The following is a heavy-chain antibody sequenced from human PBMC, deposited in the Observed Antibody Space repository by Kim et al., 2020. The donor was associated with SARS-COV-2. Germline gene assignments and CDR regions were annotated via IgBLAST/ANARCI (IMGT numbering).Heavy chain of an antibody. J-gene: IGHJ3*02. CDR2: ISAYNGNT. Sequence: ASVKVSCKASGYTFTSYGISWVRQAPGQGLEWMGWISAYNGNTNYAQKLQGRVTMTTDTSTSTAYMELRSLRSDDTAVYYCARGWSEGIVATIWDAFDIWGQGTMVTVSS. V-gene: IGHV1-18*01. CDR3: ARGWSEGIVATIWDAFDI. D-gene: IGHD5-12*01. CDR1: GYTFTSYG.